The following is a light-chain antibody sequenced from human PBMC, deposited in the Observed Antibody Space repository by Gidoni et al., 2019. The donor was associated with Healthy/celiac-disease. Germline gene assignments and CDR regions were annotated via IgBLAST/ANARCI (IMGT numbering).Light chain of an antibody. CDR2: WAS. V-gene: IGKV4-1*01. CDR3: QQYYSTPLT. Sequence: DMVMTQSPDSLAVSLGERATINCKSSQSVLYSSNNKNYLAWYQQKPGQHPKLLIYWASTRESGVPDRFSGSGSGTDFTLTISSLQAEDVAVYYCQQYYSTPLTFGGXTKVEIK. J-gene: IGKJ4*01. CDR1: QSVLYSSNNKNY.